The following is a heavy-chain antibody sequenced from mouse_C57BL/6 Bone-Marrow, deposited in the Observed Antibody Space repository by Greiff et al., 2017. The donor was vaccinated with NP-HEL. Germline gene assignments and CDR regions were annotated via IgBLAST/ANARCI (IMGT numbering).Heavy chain of an antibody. D-gene: IGHD4-1*01. CDR3: ARVMGRDY. CDR1: GYSITSGYY. V-gene: IGHV3-6*01. Sequence: EVQLQESGPGLVKPSQSLSLTCSVTGYSITSGYYWNWIRQFPGNKLEWMGYISYDGSNNYNPSLKNRISITRDTSKNQFFLKLNSVTTEDTATYYCARVMGRDYWGQGTSVTVSS. J-gene: IGHJ4*01. CDR2: ISYDGSN.